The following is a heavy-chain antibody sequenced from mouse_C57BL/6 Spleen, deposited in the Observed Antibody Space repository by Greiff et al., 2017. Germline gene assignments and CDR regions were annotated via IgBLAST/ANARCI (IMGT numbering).Heavy chain of an antibody. V-gene: IGHV5-17*01. CDR2: ISSGSSTI. J-gene: IGHJ4*01. CDR1: GFTFSDYG. Sequence: EVKLVESGGGLVKPGGSLKLSCAASGFTFSDYGMHWVRQAPEKGLEWVAYISSGSSTIYYADTVKGRFTISRDNAKNTLFLQMTSLRSGDTAMYYCARRDYYGSSSYAMDYWGQGTSVTVSS. CDR3: ARRDYYGSSSYAMDY. D-gene: IGHD1-1*01.